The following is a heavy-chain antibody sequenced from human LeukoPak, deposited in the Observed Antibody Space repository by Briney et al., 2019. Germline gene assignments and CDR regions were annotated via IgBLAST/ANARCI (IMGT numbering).Heavy chain of an antibody. Sequence: PSETLSLTCTVSGGSISSSSYYWGWIRQPPGKGLEWIGSIYYSGSTYYNPSLKSRVTISVDTSKNQFSLKLSSVTAADTAVYYCARRLHSGIDYWGQGTLVTVSS. V-gene: IGHV4-39*01. J-gene: IGHJ4*02. CDR3: ARRLHSGIDY. CDR1: GGSISSSSYY. D-gene: IGHD6-19*01. CDR2: IYYSGST.